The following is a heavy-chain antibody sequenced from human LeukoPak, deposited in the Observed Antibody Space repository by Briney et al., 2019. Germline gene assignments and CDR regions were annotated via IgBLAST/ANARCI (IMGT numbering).Heavy chain of an antibody. CDR3: ASEGFDY. CDR1: GFTFSSYG. CDR2: ISSSSSYI. Sequence: GRSLRLSCAASGFTFSSYGMHWVRQAPGKGLEWVSSISSSSSYIDYADSVKGRFTISRDNAKNSLFLQMNNLRAEDTAVYYCASEGFDYWGQGTLVTVSS. J-gene: IGHJ4*02. V-gene: IGHV3-21*01.